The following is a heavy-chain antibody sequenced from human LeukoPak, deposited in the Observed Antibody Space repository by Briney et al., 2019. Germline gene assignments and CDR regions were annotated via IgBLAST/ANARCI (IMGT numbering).Heavy chain of an antibody. V-gene: IGHV1-69*13. J-gene: IGHJ5*02. D-gene: IGHD2-15*01. CDR2: VIPIYGTT. CDR1: GDNMNTYA. Sequence: SVKVSCKASGDNMNTYAMSWVRLAPGQGPEWMGVVIPIYGTTNYATKFQGRLTITADESTSTAYMELRSLKVEDTAVYYCARVRASATPIRFDPWGQGTQVTVSS. CDR3: ARVRASATPIRFDP.